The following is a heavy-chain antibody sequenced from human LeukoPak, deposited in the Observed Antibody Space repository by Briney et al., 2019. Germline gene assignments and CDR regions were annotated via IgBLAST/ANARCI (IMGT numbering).Heavy chain of an antibody. CDR2: ISYDGSNK. J-gene: IGHJ3*02. V-gene: IGHV3-30-3*01. CDR3: AKVADIVLMVYYDAFDI. Sequence: GGSLRLSCAASGFVFSNYVMHWVRQAPGKGPEWVAVISYDGSNKYYADSVKGRFTISRDNSKNTLYLQMNSLRAEDTAVYYCAKVADIVLMVYYDAFDIWGQGTMVTVSS. D-gene: IGHD2-8*01. CDR1: GFVFSNYV.